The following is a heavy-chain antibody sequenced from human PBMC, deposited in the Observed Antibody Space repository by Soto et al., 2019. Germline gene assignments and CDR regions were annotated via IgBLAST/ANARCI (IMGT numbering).Heavy chain of an antibody. V-gene: IGHV3-74*03. CDR1: GFTFSSYW. J-gene: IGHJ4*02. Sequence: GGALRLSCAASGFTFSSYWMSWGRQARGKGLEWVSRTKSDGSGTTYADSVKGRFSISRDNAKNTVYLKMDSLRVEYTAVYYCGRNAIFVRGVPDEYWGQGT. CDR3: GRNAIFVRGVPDEY. D-gene: IGHD3-10*02. CDR2: TKSDGSGT.